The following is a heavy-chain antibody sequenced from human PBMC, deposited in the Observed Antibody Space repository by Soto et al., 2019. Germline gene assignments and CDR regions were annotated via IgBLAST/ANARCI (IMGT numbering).Heavy chain of an antibody. Sequence: PGGSLRLSCAASGFTFSDYYMSWIRQAPGKGLEWVSYTSSSGSTIYYADSVKGRFTISRDNAKNSLYLQMNSLRAEDTAVYYCASLRGGRHSSSWYFGYWGQGTLVTVSS. CDR2: TSSSGSTI. D-gene: IGHD6-13*01. CDR3: ASLRGGRHSSSWYFGY. CDR1: GFTFSDYY. J-gene: IGHJ4*02. V-gene: IGHV3-11*01.